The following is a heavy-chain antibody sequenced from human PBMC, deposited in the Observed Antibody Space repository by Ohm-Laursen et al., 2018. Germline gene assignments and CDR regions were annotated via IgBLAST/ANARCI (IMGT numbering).Heavy chain of an antibody. CDR3: ADTAY. J-gene: IGHJ4*02. CDR2: ISSGSVTI. D-gene: IGHD2-21*02. Sequence: SLRLSCAASGFIFGDYSMTWIRQAPGKGLEWISYISSGSVTIHYADSVKGRFTISRDNAKNSMFLQMNSLRAEDTAVYYCADTAYWGQGTLVTVSS. CDR1: GFIFGDYS. V-gene: IGHV3-11*04.